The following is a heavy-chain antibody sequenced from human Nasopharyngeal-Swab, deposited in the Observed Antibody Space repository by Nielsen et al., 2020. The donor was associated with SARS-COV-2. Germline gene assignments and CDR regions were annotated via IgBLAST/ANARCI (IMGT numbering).Heavy chain of an antibody. CDR3: ARDRASAMVPLYYYYYCMDV. Sequence: GESLKISCAASGFTFSSYSMNWVRQAPGKGLEWVSSISSSSSYIYYADSVKGRFTISRDNAKNTLYLQMNSLRAEDTAVYYCARDRASAMVPLYYYYYCMDVWGQGTTVTVSS. J-gene: IGHJ6*02. D-gene: IGHD5-18*01. CDR2: ISSSSSYI. CDR1: GFTFSSYS. V-gene: IGHV3-21*01.